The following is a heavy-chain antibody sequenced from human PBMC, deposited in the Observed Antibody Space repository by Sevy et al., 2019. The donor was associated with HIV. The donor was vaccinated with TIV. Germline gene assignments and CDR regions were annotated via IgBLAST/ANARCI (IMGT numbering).Heavy chain of an antibody. Sequence: SETLSLTCTVSGGSLNSGSYYWSWIRQPPGKGLEWIGYISYSGSSNYNYSLKSRVTISVHTSNNQFSLKLSSVTAADTAIYYCALLASGDYVGYFDPWGQGTLVTVSS. CDR1: GGSLNSGSYY. D-gene: IGHD4-17*01. CDR2: ISYSGSS. CDR3: ALLASGDYVGYFDP. V-gene: IGHV4-61*01. J-gene: IGHJ5*02.